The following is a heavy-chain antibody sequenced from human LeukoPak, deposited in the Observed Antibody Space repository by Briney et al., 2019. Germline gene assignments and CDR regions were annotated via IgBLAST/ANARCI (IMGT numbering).Heavy chain of an antibody. J-gene: IGHJ4*02. Sequence: PGGSLRLSCAASGFTVSSNYMSWVRQAPGKELEWVSVIYSGGSTYYADSVKGRFTISRDNSKNTLYLQMNSLRAEDTAVYYCARDQEAAYGYWGQGTLVTVSS. CDR3: ARDQEAAYGY. V-gene: IGHV3-66*01. CDR1: GFTVSSNY. D-gene: IGHD6-25*01. CDR2: IYSGGST.